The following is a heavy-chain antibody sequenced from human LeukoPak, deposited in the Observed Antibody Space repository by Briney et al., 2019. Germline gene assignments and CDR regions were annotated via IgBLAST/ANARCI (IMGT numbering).Heavy chain of an antibody. V-gene: IGHV3-66*01. CDR1: GFTVSSNY. CDR3: ARDYDGAFDI. J-gene: IGHJ3*02. D-gene: IGHD3-22*01. CDR2: ICSGGST. Sequence: GGSLRLSCAASGFTVSSNYMSWVRQAPGKGLEWVSVICSGGSTYYADSVKGRFTISRDNSKNTLYLQMNSLRAEDTAVYYCARDYDGAFDIWGQGTMVTVSS.